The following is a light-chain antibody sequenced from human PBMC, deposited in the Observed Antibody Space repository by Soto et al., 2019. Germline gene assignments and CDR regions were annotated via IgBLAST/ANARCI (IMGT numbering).Light chain of an antibody. J-gene: IGKJ4*01. CDR3: QQTNTFLPLT. V-gene: IGKV1-12*01. CDR1: QGISNW. CDR2: GAS. Sequence: DIQMTQSPSSVSASVGDRVTITCRASQGISNWLAWYQQQPGKAPKLLIYGASSLQSGVPSRFSGDGSGTHFTLIISSLQPEDFATYYCQQTNTFLPLTFGGGTKVEI.